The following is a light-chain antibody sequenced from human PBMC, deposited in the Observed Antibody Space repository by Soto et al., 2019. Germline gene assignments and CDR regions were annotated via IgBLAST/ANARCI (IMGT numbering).Light chain of an antibody. V-gene: IGLV1-40*01. Sequence: QAVVTQPPSVTGAPGQRISISCTGSNSSIGAGYDVHWYQQLPGTAPKLLIYGNDSRPSGVPDRFSGSKSGTSASLAISGLQAEDEADYHCCSYAGSHTPWVFGGGTKLTVL. CDR3: CSYAGSHTPWV. CDR2: GND. J-gene: IGLJ3*02. CDR1: NSSIGAGYD.